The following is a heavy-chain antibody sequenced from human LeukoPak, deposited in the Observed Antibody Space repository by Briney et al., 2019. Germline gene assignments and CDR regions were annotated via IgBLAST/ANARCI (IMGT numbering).Heavy chain of an antibody. Sequence: GGSLRLSCGASGFMFSNYVMNWVRQAPGKGLEWVSTISIGGGTTFYADSVKGRFTISRDNSKNTLHLQMNSLRAEDTAVYYCAREQGIQLWPDYWGQGTLVTVSS. V-gene: IGHV3-23*01. CDR3: AREQGIQLWPDY. CDR1: GFMFSNYV. J-gene: IGHJ4*02. D-gene: IGHD5-18*01. CDR2: ISIGGGTT.